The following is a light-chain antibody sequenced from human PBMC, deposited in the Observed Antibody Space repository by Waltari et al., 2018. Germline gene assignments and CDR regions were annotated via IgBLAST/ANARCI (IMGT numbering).Light chain of an antibody. CDR2: HVT. Sequence: QSALTQPASVSGSPGQSVTISCTGTSSDIGSHDYVSWYQHHPGKAPKLMIYHVTNRPSGISSRFSGSKSANTASLTISGLQADDKADYYCGSYTSSAIVVFGGGTKLTVL. CDR3: GSYTSSAIVV. V-gene: IGLV2-14*03. J-gene: IGLJ2*01. CDR1: SSDIGSHDY.